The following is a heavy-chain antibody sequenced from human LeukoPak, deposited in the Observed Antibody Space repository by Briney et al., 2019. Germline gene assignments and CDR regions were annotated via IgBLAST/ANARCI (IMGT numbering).Heavy chain of an antibody. V-gene: IGHV4-61*02. Sequence: PSETLSLTCTVSGGSISSGSYYWSWIRQPAGKGLEWIGRIYTSGSTNYNPSLKSRVTISVDTSKNQFSLKLRSVTAADTAVYYCARFNWNDVIFDYWGQGTLVTVSS. CDR2: IYTSGST. D-gene: IGHD1-20*01. CDR1: GGSISSGSYY. J-gene: IGHJ4*02. CDR3: ARFNWNDVIFDY.